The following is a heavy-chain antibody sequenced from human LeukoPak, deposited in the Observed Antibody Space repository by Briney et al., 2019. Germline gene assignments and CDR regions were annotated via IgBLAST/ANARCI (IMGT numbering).Heavy chain of an antibody. Sequence: GGSLRLSCAASGFTFSSYWMSWVRQAPGKGLEWVANIKQDGSEKYYVDSVKGRFTISRDNAKNSLYLQMNSLRAEDTAVYYCANTVLGFLESLDYWGQGTLVTVSS. V-gene: IGHV3-7*03. CDR3: ANTVLGFLESLDY. CDR2: IKQDGSEK. D-gene: IGHD3-3*01. CDR1: GFTFSSYW. J-gene: IGHJ4*02.